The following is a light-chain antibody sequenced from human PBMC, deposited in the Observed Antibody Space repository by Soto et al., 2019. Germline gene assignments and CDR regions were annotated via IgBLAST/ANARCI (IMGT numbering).Light chain of an antibody. CDR2: AAS. J-gene: IGKJ1*01. Sequence: DIQTTQSPSTLSSSVADIFTITCRASQSISSYLNWYQQKPGKAPKLLIYAASSLQSGVPSRFSGSGSGTDFTLTISSLQPEDFATYYCQQSYSTPWTFGQGTKVDIK. CDR1: QSISSY. CDR3: QQSYSTPWT. V-gene: IGKV1-39*01.